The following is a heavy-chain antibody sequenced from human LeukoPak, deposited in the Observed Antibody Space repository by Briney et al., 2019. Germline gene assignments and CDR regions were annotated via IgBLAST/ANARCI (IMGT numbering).Heavy chain of an antibody. D-gene: IGHD6-13*01. Sequence: SVKVSCKASGGTFSSYAISWVRQAPGQGLEWMGGIIPIFGTANYAQKFQGRVTITADESTSTAYMELSSLRSEDTAVYYCARAAVRSSSWYSGYFDYWGQGTLVTVSS. CDR2: IIPIFGTA. J-gene: IGHJ4*02. V-gene: IGHV1-69*13. CDR1: GGTFSSYA. CDR3: ARAAVRSSSWYSGYFDY.